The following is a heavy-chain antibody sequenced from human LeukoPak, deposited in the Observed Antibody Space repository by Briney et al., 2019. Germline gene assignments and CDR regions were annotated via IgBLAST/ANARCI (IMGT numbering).Heavy chain of an antibody. CDR1: GFTFGNAW. CDR3: TTDMWFGESQEYYFDY. Sequence: GGSLRLSCAASGFTFGNAWMSWVRQAPGKGLEWVGRIKSKTDGGTTDYAAPVKGRFTISRDDSKNTLYLQMNSLKTEDTAVYYCTTDMWFGESQEYYFDYWGQGTLVTVSS. D-gene: IGHD3-10*01. CDR2: IKSKTDGGTT. J-gene: IGHJ4*02. V-gene: IGHV3-15*01.